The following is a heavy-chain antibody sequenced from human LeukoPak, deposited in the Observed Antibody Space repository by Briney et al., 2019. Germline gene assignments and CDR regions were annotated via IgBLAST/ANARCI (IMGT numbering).Heavy chain of an antibody. D-gene: IGHD3-22*01. CDR2: IIPIFGTA. CDR3: ARVFYYDSSGYYRSAEYFQH. J-gene: IGHJ1*01. V-gene: IGHV1-69*05. CDR1: GGTFSSYA. Sequence: SVKVSCKASGGTFSSYAISWVRQAPGQGPEWMGRIIPIFGTANYAQKFQGRVTITTDESTSTAYMELSSLRSEDTAVYYCARVFYYDSSGYYRSAEYFQHWGQGTLVTVSS.